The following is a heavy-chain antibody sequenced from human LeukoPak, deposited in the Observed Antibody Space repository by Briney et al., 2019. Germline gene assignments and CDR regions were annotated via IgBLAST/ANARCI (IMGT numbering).Heavy chain of an antibody. J-gene: IGHJ4*02. CDR1: GGSISSYY. V-gene: IGHV4-59*01. Sequence: SETLSLTCTVSGGSISSYYWSWIRQPPGKGLEWIGYIYYSGGTNYNPSLKSRVTISVDTSKNQFSLKLSSVTAADTAVYYCARTRRYGDFDYWGQGTLVTVSS. CDR3: ARTRRYGDFDY. D-gene: IGHD4-17*01. CDR2: IYYSGGT.